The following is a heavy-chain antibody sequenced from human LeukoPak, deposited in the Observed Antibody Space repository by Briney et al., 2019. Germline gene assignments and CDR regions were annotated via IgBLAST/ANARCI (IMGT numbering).Heavy chain of an antibody. V-gene: IGHV3-30*04. J-gene: IGHJ4*02. CDR1: GFTFSSYA. D-gene: IGHD5-18*01. CDR3: ARVQGRYSYGSGFDY. Sequence: GGSLRLSCAASGFTFSSYALHWVRQAPGKGLEWVAVISYDGSNKYYADSVKGRFTISRDNSKNTLYLQMNSLRAEDTAVYYCARVQGRYSYGSGFDYWGQGTLVTVSS. CDR2: ISYDGSNK.